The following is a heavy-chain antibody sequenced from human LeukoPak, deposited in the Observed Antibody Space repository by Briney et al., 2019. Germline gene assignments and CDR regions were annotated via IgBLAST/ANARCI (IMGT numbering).Heavy chain of an antibody. V-gene: IGHV1-69*04. CDR2: IIPILGIA. J-gene: IGHJ4*02. Sequence: ASVKVSCKASGGTFSSYAISWVRQAPGQGLEWMGRIIPILGIANYAQKFQGRVTITADKSTSTAYMELSSLRSEDTAVYCCARVSGSGSYYLNGYWGQGTLVTVSS. CDR1: GGTFSSYA. D-gene: IGHD3-10*01. CDR3: ARVSGSGSYYLNGY.